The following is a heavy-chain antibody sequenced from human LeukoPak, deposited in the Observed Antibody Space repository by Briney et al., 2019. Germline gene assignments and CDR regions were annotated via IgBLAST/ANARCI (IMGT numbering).Heavy chain of an antibody. D-gene: IGHD2-8*01. J-gene: IGHJ6*03. V-gene: IGHV1-46*01. CDR3: AKNRLGLLRKYYYYYMDV. CDR2: INPSGGST. CDR1: GYTFTNYY. Sequence: GASVTVSCKPSGYTFTNYYMHWVRQAPGQGLEWTGLINPSGGSTDYAQKFQGRVTMTRDTSTSTVYMELSSLRSEDTAVYYCAKNRLGLLRKYYYYYMDVWGKGTTVTVSS.